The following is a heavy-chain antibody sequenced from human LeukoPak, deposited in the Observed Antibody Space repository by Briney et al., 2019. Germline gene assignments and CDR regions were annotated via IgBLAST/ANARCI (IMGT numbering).Heavy chain of an antibody. V-gene: IGHV4-34*01. J-gene: IGHJ5*02. CDR3: ARGGSQFGELKFRRRNWFDP. Sequence: SETLSLTCAVYGGSFSGYYWSWIRQPPGKGLEWIGEINHSRRTHYNPSLKSRVTISVDTSKNQFSLKLSSVTAADTAVYYCARGGSQFGELKFRRRNWFDPWGQGTLVTVSS. CDR1: GGSFSGYY. D-gene: IGHD3-10*01. CDR2: INHSRRT.